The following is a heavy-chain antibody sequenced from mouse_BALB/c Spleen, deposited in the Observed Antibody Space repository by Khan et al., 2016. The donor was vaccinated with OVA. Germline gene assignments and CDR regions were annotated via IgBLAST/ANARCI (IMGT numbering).Heavy chain of an antibody. V-gene: IGHV1-18*01. J-gene: IGHJ2*01. CDR3: ARTGYCSLGY. Sequence: VQLQQSGPELVKPGASVKISCKASGYIFSDYTIDWVKQSHGKSLEWIGDINPNNGDTFYNQKFKGKATLTVDKSSSTAFMELRSLTSEDTAVYYCARTGYCSLGYWGQGTTLTVSS. CDR1: GYIFSDYT. D-gene: IGHD1-1*01. CDR2: INPNNGDT.